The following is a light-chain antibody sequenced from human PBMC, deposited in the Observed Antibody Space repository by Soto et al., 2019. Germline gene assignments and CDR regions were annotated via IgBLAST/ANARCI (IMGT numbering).Light chain of an antibody. Sequence: MSLSPSTLSASVGDSVTITCRASQSISSWLASYQQKPGKAPKHLINKASSLESGVPSEFIASGAGTEFFLTTISRLHHEDFAVYYRQYNGYSCTFGQGTKVDIK. CDR1: QSISSW. V-gene: IGKV1-5*03. CDR3: RQYNGYSCT. CDR2: KAS. J-gene: IGKJ1*01.